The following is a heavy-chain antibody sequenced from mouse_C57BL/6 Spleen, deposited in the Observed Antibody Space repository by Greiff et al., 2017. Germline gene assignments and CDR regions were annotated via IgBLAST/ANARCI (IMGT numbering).Heavy chain of an antibody. V-gene: IGHV1-64*01. J-gene: IGHJ4*01. CDR1: GYTFTSYW. Sequence: QVQLQQSGAELVKPGASVKLSCKASGYTFTSYWMHWVKQRPGQGLEWIGMIHPNSGSTNYNEKFKSKATLTVDKSSSTAYMQLSSLTSEDSAVYYCARSGLGRGYAMDYWGQGTSVTVSS. CDR3: ARSGLGRGYAMDY. CDR2: IHPNSGST. D-gene: IGHD4-1*01.